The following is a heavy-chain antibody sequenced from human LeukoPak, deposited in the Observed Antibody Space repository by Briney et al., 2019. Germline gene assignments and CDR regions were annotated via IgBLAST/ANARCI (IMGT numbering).Heavy chain of an antibody. CDR2: ISSSSSTI. V-gene: IGHV3-48*04. D-gene: IGHD3-16*02. CDR3: ARARYRYYDYVWGSYRPLDY. CDR1: GFTFSSYS. Sequence: GGSLRLSCAASGFTFSSYSMNWVRQAPGKGLEWVSYISSSSSTIYYADSVKGRFTISRDNAKNSLYLQMNSLRAEDTAVYYCARARYRYYDYVWGSYRPLDYWGQGTLVTVSS. J-gene: IGHJ4*02.